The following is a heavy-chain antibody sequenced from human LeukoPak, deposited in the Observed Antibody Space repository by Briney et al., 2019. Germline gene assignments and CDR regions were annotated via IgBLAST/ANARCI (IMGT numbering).Heavy chain of an antibody. Sequence: GESLKISCKGSGYSFTSYWIGWVRQMPGKGLEWMGIIYPGDSDTRNSPSFQGQVTISADKSISTTYLQWSSLKASDTAMYYCARHSENCSGGSCYNWFDPWGQGTLVTVSS. CDR1: GYSFTSYW. CDR3: ARHSENCSGGSCYNWFDP. D-gene: IGHD2-15*01. V-gene: IGHV5-51*01. J-gene: IGHJ5*02. CDR2: IYPGDSDT.